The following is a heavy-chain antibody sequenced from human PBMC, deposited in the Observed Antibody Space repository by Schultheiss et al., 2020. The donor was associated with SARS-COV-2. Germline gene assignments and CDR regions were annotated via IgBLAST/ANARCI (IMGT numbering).Heavy chain of an antibody. D-gene: IGHD2-8*01. CDR3: AKEGNAFDF. CDR2: ISGSGSST. CDR1: GFTFSSYW. J-gene: IGHJ4*02. Sequence: GGSLRLSCATSGFTFSSYWMHWVRQAPGKGLVWVSTISGSGSSTYYADSVRGRFTVSRDNSKNTLYLQMDSLRVEDTAIYYCAKEGNAFDFWGQGTLVTVSS. V-gene: IGHV3-23*01.